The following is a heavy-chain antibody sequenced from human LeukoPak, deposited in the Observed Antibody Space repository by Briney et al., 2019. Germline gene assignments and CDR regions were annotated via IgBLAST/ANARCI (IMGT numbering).Heavy chain of an antibody. V-gene: IGHV4-31*03. CDR1: GGSISSGGYY. J-gene: IGHJ4*02. CDR2: IYYSGST. Sequence: SETLSLTCTVSGGSISSGGYYWSWIRQHPGKGLEWIGYIYYSGSTYYNPSLKSRVTISVDTSKNQFSPKLSSVTAADTAVYYCARGHYDILTGYSPFDYWGQGTLVTVSS. CDR3: ARGHYDILTGYSPFDY. D-gene: IGHD3-9*01.